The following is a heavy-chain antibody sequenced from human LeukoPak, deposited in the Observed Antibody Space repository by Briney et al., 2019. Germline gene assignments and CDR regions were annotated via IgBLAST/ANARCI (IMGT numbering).Heavy chain of an antibody. CDR1: GFTSSSYA. V-gene: IGHV3-64*01. Sequence: GGSLSLSCALSGFTSSSYAMHWVRQAPGKGLEYVSAISSYGGSTYYANSVKGRFTISRDNSKNTLYLQMGSLRAEDMAVYYCARGHGNLRYFDWLLFHPFFDYWGQGTLVTVP. CDR3: ARGHGNLRYFDWLLFHPFFDY. CDR2: ISSYGGST. J-gene: IGHJ4*02. D-gene: IGHD3-9*01.